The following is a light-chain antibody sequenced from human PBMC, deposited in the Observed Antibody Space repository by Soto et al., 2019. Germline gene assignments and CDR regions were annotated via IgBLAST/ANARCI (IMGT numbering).Light chain of an antibody. CDR2: DVS. CDR1: SSDVGGYNY. CDR3: SSDTSSSTLEMG. Sequence: QSVLTQPASVSGSPGQSITLSCTGTSSDVGGYNYVSWYQQHPGKAPKLMIYDVSNRPSGVSNRFSGSKSGNTASLTVSGLQAEDEADDYCSSDTSSSTLEMGFGGGSKGTV. V-gene: IGLV2-14*01. J-gene: IGLJ2*01.